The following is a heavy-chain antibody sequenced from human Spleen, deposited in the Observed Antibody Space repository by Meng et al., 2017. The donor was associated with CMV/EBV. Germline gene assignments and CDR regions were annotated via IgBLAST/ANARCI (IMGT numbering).Heavy chain of an antibody. V-gene: IGHV1-69*05. D-gene: IGHD3-10*01. J-gene: IGHJ2*01. Sequence: SVKVSCKASGGTFSSYAISWVRQAPGQGLEWMGGIIPIFGTANYAQKFQGRVTITTDESTSTAYMELSSLRSEDTAVYYCARSMVRGVYVVRYFDLWGRGTLVTVSS. CDR2: IIPIFGTA. CDR3: ARSMVRGVYVVRYFDL. CDR1: GGTFSSYA.